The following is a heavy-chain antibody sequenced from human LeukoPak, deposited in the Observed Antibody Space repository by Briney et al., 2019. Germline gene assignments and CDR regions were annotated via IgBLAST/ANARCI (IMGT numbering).Heavy chain of an antibody. D-gene: IGHD4-17*01. CDR2: ISHDGSDK. Sequence: PGRSLKLSCSASGFPFNKFPMYWVRQAPGKGLECLAVISHDGSDKQYADSVKGRFNISRDNSKHTLYLQLNSLRPEDTAMYHCAREGPGSLVVTGEYHYYGIDVWGQGTTVTVSS. J-gene: IGHJ6*02. CDR3: AREGPGSLVVTGEYHYYGIDV. CDR1: GFPFNKFP. V-gene: IGHV3-30*03.